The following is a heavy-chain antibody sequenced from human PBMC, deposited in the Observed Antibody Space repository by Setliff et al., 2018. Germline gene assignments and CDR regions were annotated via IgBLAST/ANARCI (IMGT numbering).Heavy chain of an antibody. CDR1: GYTFTSYG. CDR2: ISAYNGYI. V-gene: IGHV1-18*01. CDR3: ARAPSTVVVPATVHSFDP. Sequence: ASVKVSCKASGYTFTSYGISWVRQAPGQGPEWMGWISAYNGYIIYAQKFQGRVTMTTDTSTSTAYMEVRRLRSDDTAIYYCARAPSTVVVPATVHSFDPWGQGTLVTVSS. D-gene: IGHD2-2*01. J-gene: IGHJ5*02.